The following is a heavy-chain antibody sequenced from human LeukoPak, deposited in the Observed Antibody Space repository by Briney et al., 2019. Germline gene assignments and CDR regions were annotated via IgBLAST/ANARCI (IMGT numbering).Heavy chain of an antibody. Sequence: SETLSLTCAVYGGSFSGYYWSWIRQPPGKGLEWIGEINHSGSTNYNPSLKSRVTISVDTSKNQFSLKLSSVTAADTAVYYCARSKYYYGSGSYLKYYYYYGMDVWGQGTTVTVSS. J-gene: IGHJ6*02. CDR3: ARSKYYYGSGSYLKYYYYYGMDV. CDR1: GGSFSGYY. CDR2: INHSGST. D-gene: IGHD3-10*01. V-gene: IGHV4-34*01.